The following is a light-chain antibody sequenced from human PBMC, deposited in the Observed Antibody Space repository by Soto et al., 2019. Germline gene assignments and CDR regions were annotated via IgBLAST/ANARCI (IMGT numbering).Light chain of an antibody. CDR3: QPRSNWPLA. J-gene: IGKJ4*01. CDR2: DAS. Sequence: EIVLTQFPATLSLSPGERATLSCRASQSVSSYLAWYQQKPGQAPRLLIYDASNRATGIPARFSGSGSGTDFTLTISSLEPEDFAVYYCQPRSNWPLAFGGGTKVDIK. CDR1: QSVSSY. V-gene: IGKV3-11*01.